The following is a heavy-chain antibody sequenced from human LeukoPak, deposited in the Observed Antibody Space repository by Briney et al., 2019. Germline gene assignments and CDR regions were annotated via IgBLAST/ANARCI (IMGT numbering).Heavy chain of an antibody. V-gene: IGHV1-69*10. J-gene: IGHJ5*02. Sequence: ASVKVSCKASGGTFSSYAISWVRQAPGQGLEWMGGIIPILGIANYAQKFQGRVTITADKSTSTAYMELSSLRSEDTAVYYCARGGSSGYYINWFDPWGQGTLVTVSS. CDR1: GGTFSSYA. CDR3: ARGGSSGYYINWFDP. CDR2: IIPILGIA. D-gene: IGHD3-22*01.